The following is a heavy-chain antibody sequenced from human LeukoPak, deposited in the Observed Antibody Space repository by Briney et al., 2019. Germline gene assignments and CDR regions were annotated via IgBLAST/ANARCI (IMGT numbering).Heavy chain of an antibody. J-gene: IGHJ4*02. D-gene: IGHD1-26*01. CDR3: AKDMAKVGATNFDY. V-gene: IGHV3-9*01. Sequence: GGSLRLSCAASGFTFDDYAMHWVRHAPGKGLEWVSGISWNSGSIGYADSVKGRFTISRDNAKNSLYLRMNSLRAEDTALYYCAKDMAKVGATNFDYWGQGTLVTVSS. CDR1: GFTFDDYA. CDR2: ISWNSGSI.